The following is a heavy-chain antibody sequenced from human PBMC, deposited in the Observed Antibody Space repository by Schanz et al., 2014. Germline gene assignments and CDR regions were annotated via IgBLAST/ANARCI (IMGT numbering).Heavy chain of an antibody. V-gene: IGHV3-23*04. CDR3: AKALDVYYYHALDV. CDR2: ISGSGGST. CDR1: GFTFSAHA. Sequence: VQLVESGGALVQPGGSLRLSCSASGFTFSAHAMSWVRQAPGKGLQWVSTISGSGGSTYYADSVEGRFTISRDNSKNTLYLQMNSLSLEDTAVYYCAKALDVYYYHALDVWGQGTTVTVSS. J-gene: IGHJ6*02.